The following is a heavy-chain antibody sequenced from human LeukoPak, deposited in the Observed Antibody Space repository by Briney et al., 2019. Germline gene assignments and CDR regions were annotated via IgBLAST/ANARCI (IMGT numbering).Heavy chain of an antibody. CDR3: ARAGGVHTYGNYFDY. D-gene: IGHD3-10*01. CDR1: GFTFTDYY. J-gene: IGHJ4*02. CDR2: ITTRSSYT. Sequence: GGSLRLSCTASGFTFTDYYMSWIRLAPGKGLEWVSYITTRSSYTNYAGSVKGRFTISRDNAKNSLFLQMNGLRAVDTAVYYCARAGGVHTYGNYFDYWGQGTLVTVSS. V-gene: IGHV3-11*06.